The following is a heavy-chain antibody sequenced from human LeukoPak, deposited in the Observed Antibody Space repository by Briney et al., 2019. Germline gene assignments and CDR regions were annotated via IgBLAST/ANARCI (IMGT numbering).Heavy chain of an antibody. V-gene: IGHV1-24*01. J-gene: IGHJ4*02. CDR2: FDPEDGET. Sequence: ATVSVSCNVSGGSLSGLSMHWGRQPPGKGHELMGGFDPEDGETIYAQKFQGRVTMTQDTSTDTAYMELSSLRSEDTAVYYWASERIGITMVRGAKFDYWGQGTLVTVSS. D-gene: IGHD3-10*01. CDR1: GGSLSGLS. CDR3: ASERIGITMVRGAKFDY.